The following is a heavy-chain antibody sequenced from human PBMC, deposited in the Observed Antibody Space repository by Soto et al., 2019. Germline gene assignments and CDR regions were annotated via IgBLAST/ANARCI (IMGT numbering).Heavy chain of an antibody. D-gene: IGHD3-10*01. CDR3: ARSGYTMFRGVIIFHYYGMDV. CDR1: GYSLSTGYY. V-gene: IGHV4-38-2*01. Sequence: SETLSLTSAVSGYSLSTGYYWGWIRQSPGKGLEWIGSMFRSGNTYYNPSLKSRVTISGDTSKNQFSVKLTSVTAADAAVYYGARSGYTMFRGVIIFHYYGMDVWAQETTVTV. J-gene: IGHJ6*02. CDR2: MFRSGNT.